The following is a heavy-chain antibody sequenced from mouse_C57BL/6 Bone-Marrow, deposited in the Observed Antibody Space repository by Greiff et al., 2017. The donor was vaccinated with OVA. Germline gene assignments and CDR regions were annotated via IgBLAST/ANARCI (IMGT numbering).Heavy chain of an antibody. CDR2: ISDGGSYT. Sequence: EVQLVESGGGLVKPGGSLKLSCAASGFTFSSYAMSWVRQTPEKMLEWVATISDGGSYTYYPDNVKGRFTISRDNAKNNLYLQMSHLKSEDTAMYYCARWGDWDYWGQGTTLTVSS. V-gene: IGHV5-4*01. CDR3: ARWGDWDY. J-gene: IGHJ2*01. CDR1: GFTFSSYA.